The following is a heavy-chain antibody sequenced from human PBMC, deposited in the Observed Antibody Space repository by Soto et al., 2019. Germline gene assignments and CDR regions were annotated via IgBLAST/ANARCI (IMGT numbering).Heavy chain of an antibody. J-gene: IGHJ4*02. CDR1: GYSIISNYY. D-gene: IGHD3-3*02. Sequence: SETLSLTCSVSGYSIISNYYWCWIRQPPGKGLELIGSIYQSSSTYHNPSLKSRVTLSLDRSKNQFSLKLSSVTAADTAVYYCAARHFWCGPWTDTRLDYWGQGTLVTVSS. V-gene: IGHV4-38-2*01. CDR2: IYQSSST. CDR3: AARHFWCGPWTDTRLDY.